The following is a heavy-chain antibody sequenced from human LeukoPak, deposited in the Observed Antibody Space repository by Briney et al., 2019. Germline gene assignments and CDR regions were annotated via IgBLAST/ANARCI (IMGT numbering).Heavy chain of an antibody. V-gene: IGHV4-34*01. CDR2: IYYSGST. Sequence: SETLSLTCAVYGRSFSGYYWSWLRQPPGKGLEWIGSIYYSGSTYSNPSLKSQVSISVDPSKSQFFLKLTSVTAADTAVYYCATHPLLDYWGQGSLVTVSS. CDR3: ATHPLLDY. D-gene: IGHD3-16*02. CDR1: GRSFSGYY. J-gene: IGHJ4*02.